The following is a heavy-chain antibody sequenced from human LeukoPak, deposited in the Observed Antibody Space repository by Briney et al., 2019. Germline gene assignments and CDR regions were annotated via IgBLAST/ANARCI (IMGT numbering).Heavy chain of an antibody. D-gene: IGHD4-17*01. CDR2: IYYGGST. V-gene: IGHV4-59*11. CDR1: GGSISSHY. Sequence: SETLSLTCIVSGGSISSHYWSWIRQPPGKGLEWIGYIYYGGSTKYNPSLKSRVTISVDTSKNQFSLKLTSVTAADTAVYYCARADYGDYDWFDPWGQGTLATVSS. CDR3: ARADYGDYDWFDP. J-gene: IGHJ5*02.